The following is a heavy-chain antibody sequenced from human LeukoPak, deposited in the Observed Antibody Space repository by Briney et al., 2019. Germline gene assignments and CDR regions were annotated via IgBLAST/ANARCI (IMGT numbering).Heavy chain of an antibody. V-gene: IGHV1-69*04. CDR3: ASRTGDLRVDAFDI. CDR1: GGTFSSYA. CDR2: IIPILGIA. D-gene: IGHD7-27*01. Sequence: SVKVSCKASGGTFSSYAISWVRQAPGQGLEWMERIIPILGIANYAQKFQGRVTITADKSTSTAYMELSSLRSEDTAVYYCASRTGDLRVDAFDIWGQGTMVTVSS. J-gene: IGHJ3*02.